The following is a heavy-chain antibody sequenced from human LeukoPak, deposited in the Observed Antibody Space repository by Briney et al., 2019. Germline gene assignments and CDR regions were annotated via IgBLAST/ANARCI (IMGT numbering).Heavy chain of an antibody. CDR3: TTEGPLVVIAIPNAPDY. D-gene: IGHD2-21*01. CDR1: GFTFSNAW. Sequence: PGGSLRLSCAAAGFTFSNAWMSWVRQAPGKGLEWVGRIKSKTDGGTTDYAAPGKGKFTNSRDDSKNTLYLQMNSLKTEDTAVYYCTTEGPLVVIAIPNAPDYWGQGTLVTVSS. V-gene: IGHV3-15*01. CDR2: IKSKTDGGTT. J-gene: IGHJ4*02.